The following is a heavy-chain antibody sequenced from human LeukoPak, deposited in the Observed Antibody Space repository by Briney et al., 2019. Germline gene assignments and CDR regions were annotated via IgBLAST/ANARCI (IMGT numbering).Heavy chain of an antibody. D-gene: IGHD6-13*01. CDR3: ARVMIAAAGLYNWFDP. J-gene: IGHJ5*02. Sequence: SQTLSLTCTVSGGSISSGGYYWSWIRQPPGKGLEWIGYIYHSGSTYYNPSLKSRVTISVDRSKNQFSLKLSSVTAADTAVYYCARVMIAAAGLYNWFDPWGQGTLVTVSS. CDR1: GGSISSGGYY. CDR2: IYHSGST. V-gene: IGHV4-30-2*01.